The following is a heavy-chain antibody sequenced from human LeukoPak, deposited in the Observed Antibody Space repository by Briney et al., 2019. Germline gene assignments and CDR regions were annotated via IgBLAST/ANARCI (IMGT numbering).Heavy chain of an antibody. Sequence: SETLSLTCTVSGGSIRHYYWTWIRQFAGKRLEWIGRIHISGTTNYNPSLKSRVTMSVDTSTNNFFLNLTSVTAADTAVYYCARAAELYDFWGGNGPFDLWGQGKMVTVSS. V-gene: IGHV4-4*07. CDR2: IHISGTT. J-gene: IGHJ3*01. D-gene: IGHD3-3*01. CDR1: GGSIRHYY. CDR3: ARAAELYDFWGGNGPFDL.